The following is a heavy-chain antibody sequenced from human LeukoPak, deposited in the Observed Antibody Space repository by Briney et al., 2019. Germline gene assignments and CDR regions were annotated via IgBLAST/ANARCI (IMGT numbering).Heavy chain of an antibody. CDR2: IYYSGST. Sequence: PSETLSLTCTVSGDSNTNSIYYWSWIRQPPGKGLEWIGYIYYSGSTNYNPSLKSRVTISVDTSKNQFSLKLSSVTAADTAVYYCARQRPASGDSSGYYYVSSYYYGMDVWGQGTTVTVSS. D-gene: IGHD3-22*01. CDR1: GDSNTNSIYY. J-gene: IGHJ6*02. V-gene: IGHV4-61*05. CDR3: ARQRPASGDSSGYYYVSSYYYGMDV.